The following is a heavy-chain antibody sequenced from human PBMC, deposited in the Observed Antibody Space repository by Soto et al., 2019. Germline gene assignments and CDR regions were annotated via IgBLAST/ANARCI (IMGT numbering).Heavy chain of an antibody. V-gene: IGHV4-39*01. Sequence: QLQLQESGPGLVKPSETLSLTCTVSGGSISSSSYYWGWIRQPPGKGLEWIGSIYYSGSTYYNPSLKSRVTISVDTSKNQFSLKLSSVTAADTAVYYCARAGRIAAAGAYFDYWGQGTLVTVSS. CDR2: IYYSGST. CDR3: ARAGRIAAAGAYFDY. J-gene: IGHJ4*02. D-gene: IGHD6-13*01. CDR1: GGSISSSSYY.